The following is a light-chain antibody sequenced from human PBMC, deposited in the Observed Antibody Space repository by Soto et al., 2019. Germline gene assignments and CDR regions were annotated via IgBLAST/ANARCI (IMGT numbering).Light chain of an antibody. CDR2: NVS. CDR1: QSLVSSDGNTY. J-gene: IGKJ4*01. V-gene: IGKV2-30*01. CDR3: MQGTHWPPT. Sequence: VVMTQSPLSPPVTLGQPASISCRSSQSLVSSDGNTYLNWFQQRPGQSPRRLIYNVSNRDSGVPDRFSGSGSGTDFTLKISRVEAEDVGVYYCMQGTHWPPTFGGGTKVEIK.